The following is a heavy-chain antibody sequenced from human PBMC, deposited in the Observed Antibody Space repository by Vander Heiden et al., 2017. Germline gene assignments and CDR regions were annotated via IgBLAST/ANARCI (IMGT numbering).Heavy chain of an antibody. J-gene: IGHJ6*02. Sequence: QVQLVESGGGVVQPGRSLRLSCAASGFTFSSYGMHWVRQAPGKGLEGVAAISYDGSNKYYADSVKGRFTISRDNSKNTLYLQMNSLRAEDTAVYYCAKGASSSGWYSGYYYGMDVWGQGTTVTVSS. CDR3: AKGASSSGWYSGYYYGMDV. D-gene: IGHD6-19*01. CDR2: ISYDGSNK. CDR1: GFTFSSYG. V-gene: IGHV3-30*18.